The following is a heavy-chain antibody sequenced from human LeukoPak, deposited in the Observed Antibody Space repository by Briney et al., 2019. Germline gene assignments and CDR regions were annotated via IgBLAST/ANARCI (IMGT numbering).Heavy chain of an antibody. V-gene: IGHV3-66*01. CDR2: IYSGGST. CDR1: VFTLSSNY. CDR3: ARDRMVRGVIGSEGFDY. Sequence: PGGSLRLSRAASVFTLSSNYMCWVRQAPGKGLEGVSVIYSGGSTYYADSVKGRFTISRDNSKNTLYLQMNSLRAEDTAVYYCARDRMVRGVIGSEGFDYWGQGTLVTVSS. D-gene: IGHD3-10*01. J-gene: IGHJ4*02.